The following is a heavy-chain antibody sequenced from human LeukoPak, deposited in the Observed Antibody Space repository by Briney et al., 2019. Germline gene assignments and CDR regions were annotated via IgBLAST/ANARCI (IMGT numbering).Heavy chain of an antibody. D-gene: IGHD3-22*01. V-gene: IGHV3-23*01. J-gene: IGHJ6*02. CDR3: TRARPWDSSRSYYFGMDV. CDR1: GFTFSSYA. CDR2: IPGSGGAT. Sequence: PGVSLRLSCEASGFTFSSYAIRWVRQAPGTGLEWVSSIPGSGGATYYADSVRGRFSISRDSSKNTVYLQMNSLRDEDTAVYYCTRARPWDSSRSYYFGMDVWGHGTTVTVSS.